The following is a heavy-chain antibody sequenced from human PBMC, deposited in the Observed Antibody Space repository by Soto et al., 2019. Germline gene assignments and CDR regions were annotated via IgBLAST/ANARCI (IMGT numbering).Heavy chain of an antibody. CDR3: AKDLDRGTYYYYYGMDV. CDR1: GFTFSSYA. D-gene: IGHD3-10*01. J-gene: IGHJ6*02. Sequence: GGSLRLSCAASGFTFSSYAMSWVRQAPGKGLEWVSAISGSGGSTYYADSAKGRFTISRDNSKNTLYLQMNSLRAEDTAVYYCAKDLDRGTYYYYYGMDVWGQGTTVTVSS. V-gene: IGHV3-23*01. CDR2: ISGSGGST.